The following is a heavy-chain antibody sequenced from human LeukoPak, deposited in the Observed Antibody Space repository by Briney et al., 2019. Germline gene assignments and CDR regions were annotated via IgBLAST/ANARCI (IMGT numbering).Heavy chain of an antibody. Sequence: GGSLRLSCAASGFTFSSYAMSWVRQAPGKGLEWVSAISGSGGSTYYADSVKGRFTISRDNSKNTLYLQMNSLRAEDTAVYYCAKGLYDSSGYYYGRDAFDIWGQGTMVTVSS. D-gene: IGHD3-22*01. CDR2: ISGSGGST. CDR1: GFTFSSYA. CDR3: AKGLYDSSGYYYGRDAFDI. V-gene: IGHV3-23*01. J-gene: IGHJ3*02.